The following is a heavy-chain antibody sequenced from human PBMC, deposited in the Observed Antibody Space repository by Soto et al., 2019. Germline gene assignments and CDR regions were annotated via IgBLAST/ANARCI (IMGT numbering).Heavy chain of an antibody. V-gene: IGHV4-39*01. CDR1: GGSISSSSYY. Sequence: SETLSLTCTVSGGSISSSSYYWGWIRQPPGKGLEWIGSIYYSGSTYYNPSLKRRVTISVDTSKNQFSLKLSSVTAADTAVYYCARHFSLGYGPGYFDWFTHYYYYMDVWGKGTTVTVSS. CDR2: IYYSGST. D-gene: IGHD3-9*01. J-gene: IGHJ6*03. CDR3: ARHFSLGYGPGYFDWFTHYYYYMDV.